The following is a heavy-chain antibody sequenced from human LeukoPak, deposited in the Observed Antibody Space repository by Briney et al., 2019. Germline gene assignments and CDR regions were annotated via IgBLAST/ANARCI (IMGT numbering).Heavy chain of an antibody. J-gene: IGHJ6*03. CDR1: GGSFSGYY. CDR3: ARDWGVSARPGYMDV. Sequence: SETLSLTCAVYGGSFSGYYWSWIRQPPGKGLEWIGEINHSGSTNYNPSLKSRVTISVDTSKNQFSLRLSFVTAADTAVYYCARDWGVSARPGYMDVWGKGTTVTVSS. V-gene: IGHV4-34*01. CDR2: INHSGST. D-gene: IGHD6-6*01.